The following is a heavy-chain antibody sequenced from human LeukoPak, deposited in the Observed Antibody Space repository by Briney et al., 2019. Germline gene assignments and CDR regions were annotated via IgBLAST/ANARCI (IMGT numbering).Heavy chain of an antibody. CDR2: ISNDGSKK. V-gene: IGHV3-30-3*01. D-gene: IGHD3-22*01. Sequence: VRSPRLSCAASGFAFSYYAMHCVRQAPGKGLYWLAVISNDGSKKYYADSVKGRFTISRDNSKNTLYLQMNSLRAEDTAVYYCANHYDTSGYHYFDYWGQGALVTVSS. CDR3: ANHYDTSGYHYFDY. J-gene: IGHJ4*02. CDR1: GFAFSYYA.